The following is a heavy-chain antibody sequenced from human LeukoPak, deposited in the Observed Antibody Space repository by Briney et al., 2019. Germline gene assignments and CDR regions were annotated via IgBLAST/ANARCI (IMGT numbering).Heavy chain of an antibody. V-gene: IGHV4-34*01. CDR2: INHSGST. J-gene: IGHJ4*02. CDR1: GGSFSGYY. Sequence: SETLSLTCAVYGGSFSGYYWSWIRQPPGKGLEWIGEINHSGSTNYNPSLKSRVTISVDTSKNQFSLKLSSVTAADTAVYYCARRGYYDSSGYYYTLFDYWGQGTLVTVSS. CDR3: ARRGYYDSSGYYYTLFDY. D-gene: IGHD3-22*01.